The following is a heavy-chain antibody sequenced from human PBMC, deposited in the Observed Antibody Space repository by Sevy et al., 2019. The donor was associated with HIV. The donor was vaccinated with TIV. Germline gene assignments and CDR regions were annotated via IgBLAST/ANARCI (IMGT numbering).Heavy chain of an antibody. D-gene: IGHD2-2*01. Sequence: LSLTCAASGFTFSDYYMSWIRQAPGKGLEWVSYISSSGSTIYYADSVKGRFTISRDNAKNSLYLQMNSLRAEDTAVYYCARVMGRYCSSTSCGEYYYGMDVWGQGTTVTVSS. CDR2: ISSSGSTI. V-gene: IGHV3-11*01. J-gene: IGHJ6*02. CDR1: GFTFSDYY. CDR3: ARVMGRYCSSTSCGEYYYGMDV.